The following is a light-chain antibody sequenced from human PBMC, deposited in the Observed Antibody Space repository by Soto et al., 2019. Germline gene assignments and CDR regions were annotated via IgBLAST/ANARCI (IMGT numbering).Light chain of an antibody. CDR1: QSVSSSY. V-gene: IGKV3-20*01. J-gene: IGKJ2*01. Sequence: EIVLTQSPGTLSLSPGERATLSCRASQSVSSSYLAWYQQKPGQAPRLLIYGASSRATGIPDRFSGSESETDFTITISRLEPEDFAVYYCQQYGRSTRTFGQETKLEIK. CDR3: QQYGRSTRT. CDR2: GAS.